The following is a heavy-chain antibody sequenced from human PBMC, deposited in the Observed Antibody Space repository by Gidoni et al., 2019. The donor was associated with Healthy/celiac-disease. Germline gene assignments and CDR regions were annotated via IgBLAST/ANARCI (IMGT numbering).Heavy chain of an antibody. CDR3: ARDLVVATTRTLVYNWFDP. Sequence: QVQLHESGPGLVKSSETLSLTCAVSGYSISNDYYWGWIRQPPGKGLEWIGSIYHTGSTYYNPSLKSRVTISVDTSKNQFSLKLTSVTAADTAVYYCARDLVVATTRTLVYNWFDPWGQGTLVTVSS. J-gene: IGHJ5*02. V-gene: IGHV4-38-2*02. CDR1: GYSISNDYY. CDR2: IYHTGST. D-gene: IGHD5-12*01.